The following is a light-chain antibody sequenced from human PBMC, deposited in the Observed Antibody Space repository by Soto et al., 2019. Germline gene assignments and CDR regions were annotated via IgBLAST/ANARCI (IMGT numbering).Light chain of an antibody. J-gene: IGKJ2*01. Sequence: EIVLTQSPATLSLSPGERATLTCRASQSVTNNYFAWYQQKPGQAPRLLIYGVSSRATGIPDRFSGSGSGTDFTLTIARLEPEEFAVYYCQHYGGSPLYTFGQGTNLEIK. V-gene: IGKV3-20*01. CDR1: QSVTNNY. CDR3: QHYGGSPLYT. CDR2: GVS.